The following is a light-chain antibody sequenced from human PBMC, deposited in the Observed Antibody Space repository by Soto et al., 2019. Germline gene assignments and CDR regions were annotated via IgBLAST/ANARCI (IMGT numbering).Light chain of an antibody. CDR1: QDISYY. CDR2: DAS. CDR3: QQFNSLPIT. Sequence: NHMTKSPSARSTCVGDRVRVSCLASQDISYYLNWYQHKPGEAPKLLINDASNLKTGVPSRFSGSGSGTHFVFTIDSLRPEDIATYYCQQFNSLPITFGQGTRLDI. V-gene: IGKV1-33*01. J-gene: IGKJ5*01.